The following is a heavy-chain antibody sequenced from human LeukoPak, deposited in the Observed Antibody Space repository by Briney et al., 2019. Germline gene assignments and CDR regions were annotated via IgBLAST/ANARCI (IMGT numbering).Heavy chain of an antibody. CDR3: ARFVGSSWLAFDI. CDR1: GGSISSYY. V-gene: IGHV4-59*01. Sequence: SETLSLTCTVSGGSISSYYWSWIRQPPGKGLEWIGYIYYNGSTNYNPSLKSRVTISVDTSKNQFSLKLSSVTAADTALYYCARFVGSSWLAFDIWGQGTRVTVSS. CDR2: IYYNGST. D-gene: IGHD6-13*01. J-gene: IGHJ3*02.